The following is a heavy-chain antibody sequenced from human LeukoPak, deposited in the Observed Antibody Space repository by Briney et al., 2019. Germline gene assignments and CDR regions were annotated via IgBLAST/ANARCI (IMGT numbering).Heavy chain of an antibody. J-gene: IGHJ6*02. V-gene: IGHV1-8*01. CDR2: MNPNSGNT. Sequence: GASVKVSCKASEHTFSNYDINWVGQAAGQGLEWVGWMNPNSGNTGYAQKFQGRVTMTRNTSIRTAYMELSSLTSEDTAVYYCARATGSGSPRGVSYYYYGMDVWGQGTTVTVSS. D-gene: IGHD3-10*01. CDR3: ARATGSGSPRGVSYYYYGMDV. CDR1: EHTFSNYD.